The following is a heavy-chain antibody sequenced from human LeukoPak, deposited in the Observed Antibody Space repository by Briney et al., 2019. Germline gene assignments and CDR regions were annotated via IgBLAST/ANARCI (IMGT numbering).Heavy chain of an antibody. J-gene: IGHJ4*02. CDR1: GFTFSNDW. V-gene: IGHV3-7*01. CDR2: INQDESKK. CDR3: ARDHAYRADY. D-gene: IGHD2-2*01. Sequence: GGSLKLSCAASGFTFSNDWMCWVRQAPGKGLEWVANINQDESKKYYADSVKGRFTISRDNAKNSLYLQMSSLTAEDTAIYYCARDHAYRADYWGQGTLVTVSS.